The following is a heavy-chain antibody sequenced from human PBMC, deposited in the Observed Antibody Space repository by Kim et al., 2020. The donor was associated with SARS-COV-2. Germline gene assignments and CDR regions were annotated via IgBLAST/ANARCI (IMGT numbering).Heavy chain of an antibody. V-gene: IGHV1-18*01. CDR2: KSNT. CDR3: ARDGDLPDY. D-gene: IGHD7-27*01. J-gene: IGHJ4*02. Sequence: KSNTKYAQKVQGRVTMSTDTSTTTAYLDLRSLRSDDTAVYYCARDGDLPDYWGQGTLVTVSS.